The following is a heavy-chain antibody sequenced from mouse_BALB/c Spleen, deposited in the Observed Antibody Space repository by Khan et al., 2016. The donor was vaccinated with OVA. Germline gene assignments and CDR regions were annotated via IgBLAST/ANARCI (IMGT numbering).Heavy chain of an antibody. CDR3: ARAGYGGFAY. D-gene: IGHD1-1*02. CDR1: GFTFSDYY. CDR2: ISDGGSYT. J-gene: IGHJ3*01. Sequence: EVELVESGGGLVKPGGSLKLSCAASGFTFSDYYMYWVRQTPEKRLEWVATISDGGSYTYYPDSVKGRFTFSRDNAKNNLYLQMSSLKSEDTAMYYCARAGYGGFAYWGQGTLVTVSA. V-gene: IGHV5-4*02.